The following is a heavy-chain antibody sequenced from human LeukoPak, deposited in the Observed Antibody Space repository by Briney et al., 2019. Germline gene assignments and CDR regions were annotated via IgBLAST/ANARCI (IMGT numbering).Heavy chain of an antibody. V-gene: IGHV4-38-2*02. CDR2: IYHSGST. Sequence: SETLSLTCTVSGYSISSGYYWGWIRQPPGKGLESIGSIYHSGSTYYNLSLKSRVTISVDTSKNQFSLKLSSVTAADTAVYYCARGRYNRWYYYDSSGYYPFGYWGQGTLVTVSS. D-gene: IGHD3-22*01. J-gene: IGHJ4*02. CDR3: ARGRYNRWYYYDSSGYYPFGY. CDR1: GYSISSGYY.